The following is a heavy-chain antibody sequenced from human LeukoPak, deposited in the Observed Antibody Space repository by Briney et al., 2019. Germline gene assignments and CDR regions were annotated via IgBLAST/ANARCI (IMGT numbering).Heavy chain of an antibody. V-gene: IGHV4-39*01. CDR3: ARHPDTAMVYNWFDP. Sequence: SETLSLTCTVSGGSISSSSYYWGWIRQPPGKGLEWIGSIYYSGSTYYNPSLKSRVTISVDTSKNQFSLKLSSVTAADTAVYYCARHPDTAMVYNWFDPWGQGTLVTVSS. D-gene: IGHD5-18*01. CDR2: IYYSGST. CDR1: GGSISSSSYY. J-gene: IGHJ5*02.